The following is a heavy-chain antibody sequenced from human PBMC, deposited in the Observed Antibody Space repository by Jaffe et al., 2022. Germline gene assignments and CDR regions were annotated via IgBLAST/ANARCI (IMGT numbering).Heavy chain of an antibody. V-gene: IGHV4-38-2*01. D-gene: IGHD5-12*01. CDR2: IYHSGST. J-gene: IGHJ6*03. CDR3: ARGDSDYKYYYYYYMDV. Sequence: QVQLQESGPGLVKPSETLSLTCAVSGYSISSGYYWGWIRQPPGKGLEWIGSIYHSGSTYYNPSLKSRVTISVDTSKNQFSLKLSSVTAADTAVYYCARGDSDYKYYYYYYMDVWGKGTTVTVSS. CDR1: GYSISSGYY.